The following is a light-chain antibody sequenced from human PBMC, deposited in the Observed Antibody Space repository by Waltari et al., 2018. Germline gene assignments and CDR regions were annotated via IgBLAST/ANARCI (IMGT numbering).Light chain of an antibody. CDR3: SSYTRSDTYV. CDR2: EVS. V-gene: IGLV2-14*01. Sequence: QSALTQPASVSGSPGQSITISCTGTSSDVGAYNFVSWYQQHPGKAPKLMIHEVSNRPSGVSNRFSGSKSGNTASLTISALQAEDEADYHCSSYTRSDTYVFGAGTKVTVL. J-gene: IGLJ1*01. CDR1: SSDVGAYNF.